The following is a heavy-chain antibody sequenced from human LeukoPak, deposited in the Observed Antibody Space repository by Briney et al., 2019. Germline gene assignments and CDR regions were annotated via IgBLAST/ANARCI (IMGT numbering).Heavy chain of an antibody. CDR2: IYTSGST. D-gene: IGHD3-9*01. Sequence: SETLSLTYTVSGGSISSYYWSWIRQPAGKGLEWIGRIYTSGSTNYNPSLKSRVTMSVDTSKNQFSLKLSSVTAADTAVYYCARVRISRYFDWLLGDAFDIWGQGTMVTVSS. V-gene: IGHV4-4*07. CDR1: GGSISSYY. CDR3: ARVRISRYFDWLLGDAFDI. J-gene: IGHJ3*02.